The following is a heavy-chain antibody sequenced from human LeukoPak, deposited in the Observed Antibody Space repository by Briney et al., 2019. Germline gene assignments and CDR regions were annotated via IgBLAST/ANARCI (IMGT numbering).Heavy chain of an antibody. V-gene: IGHV4-39*01. D-gene: IGHD2-21*02. CDR2: VYYSGNT. Sequence: SETLSLTCAVSGDSITSNKYYWGLIRQPPGKGLEWIGSVYYSGNTYYNPSLKSRVTISVDTSKNQFSLKLSSVTAADTAVYYCASLSCGADCYIPSDGFDIWGQGTMVSVSS. CDR3: ASLSCGADCYIPSDGFDI. CDR1: GDSITSNKYY. J-gene: IGHJ3*02.